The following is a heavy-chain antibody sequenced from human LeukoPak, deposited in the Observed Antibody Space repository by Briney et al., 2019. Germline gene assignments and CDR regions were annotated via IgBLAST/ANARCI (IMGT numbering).Heavy chain of an antibody. CDR3: ARRGKGGYYYGSGSYYNKANDAFDI. J-gene: IGHJ3*02. D-gene: IGHD3-10*01. Sequence: SETLSLTCTVSGGSISSYYWNWIRQPPGKGLEWIGYIFYSGRTSYNPSLKSRVTLSVDTSKNWFSLRLTSVTAEDTAVYYCARRGKGGYYYGSGSYYNKANDAFDIWGQGTMVTVSS. CDR2: IFYSGRT. V-gene: IGHV4-59*01. CDR1: GGSISSYY.